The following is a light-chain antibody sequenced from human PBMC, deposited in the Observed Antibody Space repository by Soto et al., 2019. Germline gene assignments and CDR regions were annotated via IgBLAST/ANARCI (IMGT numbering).Light chain of an antibody. Sequence: EIVLTQSPGTLSLSPGERATLSRRASQSVSSSYLAWYQQKPGLAPRLLIYDASSRATGIPDRFSGSGSGTDFTLTINRLEPEDFAVYYCQQYGSSPLTFGGGTKVDIK. CDR2: DAS. V-gene: IGKV3D-20*01. J-gene: IGKJ4*01. CDR1: QSVSSSY. CDR3: QQYGSSPLT.